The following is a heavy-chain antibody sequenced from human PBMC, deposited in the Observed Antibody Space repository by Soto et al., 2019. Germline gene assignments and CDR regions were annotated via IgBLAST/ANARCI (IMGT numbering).Heavy chain of an antibody. J-gene: IGHJ3*02. CDR2: IKQDGSEK. D-gene: IGHD1-1*01. CDR1: GFTFSSYW. V-gene: IGHV3-7*01. CDR3: ARDTPVRAFDI. Sequence: PGGSLRLSCAASGFTFSSYWISWVRQAPGKGLEWVANIKQDGSEKYYVDSVKGRFTISRDNAKNSLYLQMNSLRAEDTAVYYCARDTPVRAFDIWGQETMVTVSS.